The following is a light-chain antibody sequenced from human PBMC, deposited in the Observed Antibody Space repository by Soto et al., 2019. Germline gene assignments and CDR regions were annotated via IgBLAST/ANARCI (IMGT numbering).Light chain of an antibody. CDR3: QHYGGSPLT. Sequence: VLTQSPGTLSLSPGERATLSCRASQSVSSDLAWYHQKPGQAPRLLIYGASTRATGIPARFSGSASGTDFTLTISGLEPEDFAVYYCQHYGGSPLTFGQGTKVDIK. V-gene: IGKV3-20*01. CDR2: GAS. J-gene: IGKJ1*01. CDR1: QSVSSD.